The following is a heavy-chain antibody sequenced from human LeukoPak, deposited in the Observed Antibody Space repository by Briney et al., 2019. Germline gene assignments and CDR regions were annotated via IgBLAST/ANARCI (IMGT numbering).Heavy chain of an antibody. J-gene: IGHJ4*02. Sequence: PSETLSLTCTVSGGSISSYYWSWIRQPPGKGLEWIGYIYYSGSTNYNPSLKSRVTISVDTSKNQFSLKLSSVTAADTAVYYCARFRPGYYDSSGYQDYWGQGTLVTVSS. CDR1: GGSISSYY. CDR3: ARFRPGYYDSSGYQDY. V-gene: IGHV4-59*01. CDR2: IYYSGST. D-gene: IGHD3-22*01.